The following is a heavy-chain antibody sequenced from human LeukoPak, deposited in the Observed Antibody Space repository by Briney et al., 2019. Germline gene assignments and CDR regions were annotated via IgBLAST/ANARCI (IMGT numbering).Heavy chain of an antibody. Sequence: ASVKVSCKASGYTFTSYDMNWVRQATGQGLEWMGWMNPNSGNTGYAQKFQGRVTMTRNTSISTAYMELSRLRAEDRAVYYCARGRSSGWRFYYYYYTDVCGKGTTVTISS. CDR1: GYTFTSYD. CDR3: ARGRSSGWRFYYYYYTDV. CDR2: MNPNSGNT. D-gene: IGHD6-19*01. V-gene: IGHV1-8*01. J-gene: IGHJ6*03.